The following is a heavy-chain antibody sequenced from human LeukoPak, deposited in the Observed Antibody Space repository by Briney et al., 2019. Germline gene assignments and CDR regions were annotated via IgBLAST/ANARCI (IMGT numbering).Heavy chain of an antibody. Sequence: GGSLRLSCAASGFTFSSYSMNWVRQAPGEGLEWVSYISSSSSTIYYADSVKGRLTISRDNAKNSLYLQMNSLRDEDTAVYYCARVPDQGFDYWGQGTLVTVSS. CDR1: GFTFSSYS. CDR3: ARVPDQGFDY. J-gene: IGHJ4*02. D-gene: IGHD1-14*01. CDR2: ISSSSSTI. V-gene: IGHV3-48*02.